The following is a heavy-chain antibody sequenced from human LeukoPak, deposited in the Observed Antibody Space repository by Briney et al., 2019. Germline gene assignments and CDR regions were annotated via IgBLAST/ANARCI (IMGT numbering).Heavy chain of an antibody. CDR3: ARVYYSNSYDYWYFDL. Sequence: PSETLSLTCTVSGGSISSSSYYWGWIRQPPGKGLEGIGSIYYSGSTYYNPSLKSRVTKSVDTPKNQFSLKLSSVTAADTAVYYCARVYYSNSYDYWYFDLWGRGTLVTVSS. D-gene: IGHD6-13*01. CDR1: GGSISSSSYY. V-gene: IGHV4-39*07. CDR2: IYYSGST. J-gene: IGHJ2*01.